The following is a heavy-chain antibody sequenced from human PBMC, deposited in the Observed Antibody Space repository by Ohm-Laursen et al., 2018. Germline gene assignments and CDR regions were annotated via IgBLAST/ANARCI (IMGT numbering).Heavy chain of an antibody. CDR1: GFTFDDYA. V-gene: IGHV3-21*01. J-gene: IGHJ4*02. CDR3: ARLSSGWSY. D-gene: IGHD6-19*01. Sequence: SLRLSCSASGFTFDDYAMHWVRQAPGKGLEWVSSISSTGTYKYYADSLKGRFTISRDNAKNSLYLQMNSLRAEDTAVYYCARLSSGWSYWGQGTLVTVSS. CDR2: ISSTGTYK.